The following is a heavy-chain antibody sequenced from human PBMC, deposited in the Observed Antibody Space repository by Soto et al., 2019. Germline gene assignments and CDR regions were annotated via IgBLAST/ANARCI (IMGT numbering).Heavy chain of an antibody. Sequence: HVQLVESGGGVVQPGRSLRLSCAASGFTFSSYGMHWVRQAPGKGLEWVAVIWYDGSNKYYADSVKGRFTISRDNSKNTLYLQMNCLRAEDTAVYYFARDRLITIFRVVISQGWFDPWGQGTLVTVSS. J-gene: IGHJ5*02. V-gene: IGHV3-33*01. CDR3: ARDRLITIFRVVISQGWFDP. D-gene: IGHD3-3*01. CDR1: GFTFSSYG. CDR2: IWYDGSNK.